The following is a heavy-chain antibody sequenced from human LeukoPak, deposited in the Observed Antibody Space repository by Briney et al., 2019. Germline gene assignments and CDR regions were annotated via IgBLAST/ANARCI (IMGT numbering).Heavy chain of an antibody. V-gene: IGHV3-23*01. CDR3: ARDRSPGNFDY. CDR1: GFIFSSHG. D-gene: IGHD3-10*01. J-gene: IGHJ4*02. Sequence: GGSLRLSCAASGFIFSSHGMNWVRQAPGKGLEWVSGISPSGDITYYADSVKGRFTISRDNSKNTVYLQMNSLRAEDTAVYYCARDRSPGNFDYWGQGTLVTVSS. CDR2: ISPSGDIT.